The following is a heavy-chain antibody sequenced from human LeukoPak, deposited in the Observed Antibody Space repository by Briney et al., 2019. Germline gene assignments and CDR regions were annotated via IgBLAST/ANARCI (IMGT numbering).Heavy chain of an antibody. CDR3: AKDPSDYGDYGGFDY. J-gene: IGHJ4*02. Sequence: GGSLRLSCAASGFTFSSYGMHWVRQAPGKGLEWVAFIRYDGSNKYYADSVKCRFTISRDNSKNTLYLQMNSLRAEDTAVYYCAKDPSDYGDYGGFDYWGQGTLVTVSS. CDR1: GFTFSSYG. D-gene: IGHD4-17*01. CDR2: IRYDGSNK. V-gene: IGHV3-30*02.